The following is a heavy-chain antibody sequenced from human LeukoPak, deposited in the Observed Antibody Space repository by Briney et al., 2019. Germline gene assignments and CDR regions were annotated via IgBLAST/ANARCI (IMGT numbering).Heavy chain of an antibody. CDR1: GGSISGYY. Sequence: SETLSLTCSVSGGSISGYYWSWLRQPPGKGLEWIGYSYYSGSTNYNPSLKSRVTISVDTSKNQFSLKLSSVTAADTAVYYCARGRRYFDYWGQGTLVTVSS. CDR3: ARGRRYFDY. J-gene: IGHJ4*02. CDR2: SYYSGST. V-gene: IGHV4-59*08.